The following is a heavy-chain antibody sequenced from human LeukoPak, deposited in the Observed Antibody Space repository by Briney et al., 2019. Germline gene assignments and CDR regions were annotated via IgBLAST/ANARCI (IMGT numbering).Heavy chain of an antibody. CDR1: GYTFTGYY. Sequence: ASVKLSCKASGYTFTGYYMHWVRQAPGQGLEWMGWINPNSGGTNYAQKFQGRVTMTRDTSISTAYMELSRLRSDDTAVYYCASNAAGATLFAYWGQETLVTVSS. V-gene: IGHV1-2*02. J-gene: IGHJ4*02. CDR3: ASNAAGATLFAY. CDR2: INPNSGGT. D-gene: IGHD1-26*01.